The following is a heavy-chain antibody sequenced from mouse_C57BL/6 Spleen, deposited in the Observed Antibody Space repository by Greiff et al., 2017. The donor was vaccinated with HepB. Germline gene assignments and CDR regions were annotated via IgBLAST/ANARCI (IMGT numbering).Heavy chain of an antibody. CDR2: ILPGSGST. V-gene: IGHV1-9*01. CDR1: GYTFTGYW. J-gene: IGHJ1*03. CDR3: ARRANYYGSSYGYFDV. Sequence: QVQLQQSGAELMKPGASVKLSCKATGYTFTGYWIEWVKQRPGHGLEWIGEILPGSGSTNYNEKFKGKATFTADTSSNTAYMQLSSLTTEDSAIYYCARRANYYGSSYGYFDVWGTGTTVTVSS. D-gene: IGHD1-1*01.